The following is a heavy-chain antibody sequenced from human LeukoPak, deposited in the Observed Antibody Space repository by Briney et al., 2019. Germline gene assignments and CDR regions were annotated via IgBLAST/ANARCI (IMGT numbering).Heavy chain of an antibody. D-gene: IGHD2-15*01. V-gene: IGHV4-59*01. CDR1: GDSLGIYK. Sequence: SETLSLTCSVSGDSLGIYKWSWIRQPPGKGLEWVAHISSSGSAIYNPSLMSRVSMAVDTSKNQFSLRLISVTAADTAVYYCAREWSGFDFWGQGIMVTVSS. CDR2: ISSSGSA. J-gene: IGHJ3*01. CDR3: AREWSGFDF.